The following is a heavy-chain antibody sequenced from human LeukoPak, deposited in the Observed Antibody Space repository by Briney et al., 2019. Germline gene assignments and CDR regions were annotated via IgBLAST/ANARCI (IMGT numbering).Heavy chain of an antibody. CDR2: ISGYNGNP. D-gene: IGHD6-6*01. Sequence: ASVKVSCKASVYTFTSYSISWVRQAPGQGLEWMGWISGYNGNPNYAQKLQGRVTMTTDTSTSTAYMELRSLRADDTAVYYCGRSYSSSHPDWFDPWGQGTLVTVSS. V-gene: IGHV1-18*01. J-gene: IGHJ5*02. CDR1: VYTFTSYS. CDR3: GRSYSSSHPDWFDP.